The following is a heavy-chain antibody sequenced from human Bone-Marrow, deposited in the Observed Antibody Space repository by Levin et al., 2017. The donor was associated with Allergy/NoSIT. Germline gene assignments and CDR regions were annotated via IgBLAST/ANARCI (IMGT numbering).Heavy chain of an antibody. CDR3: AKVPAGSGNRYFDY. Sequence: ETLSLTCAGSGFTFFNYAMSWVRQAPGKGLEWVSTISGSGDSTYYADSVKGRFTISRDNSMVYLQMDSLRAEETAVYYCAKVPAGSGNRYFDYWGQGTLVTVSS. D-gene: IGHD3-10*01. CDR1: GFTFFNYA. J-gene: IGHJ4*02. CDR2: ISGSGDST. V-gene: IGHV3-23*01.